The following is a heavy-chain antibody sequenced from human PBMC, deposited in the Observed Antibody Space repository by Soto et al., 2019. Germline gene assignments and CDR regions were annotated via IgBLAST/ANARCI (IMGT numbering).Heavy chain of an antibody. D-gene: IGHD1-26*01. Sequence: GGSLRLSCAASGFTFSNYAMHWVRQAPGKGLEYVSAINSNGGSTYYANSVKGRFTISRDNSKNTLYLQMGSLRAEDMAVYYCARAVSGSYWTYYFDYWGQGTLVTVSS. CDR3: ARAVSGSYWTYYFDY. V-gene: IGHV3-64*01. CDR1: GFTFSNYA. J-gene: IGHJ4*02. CDR2: INSNGGST.